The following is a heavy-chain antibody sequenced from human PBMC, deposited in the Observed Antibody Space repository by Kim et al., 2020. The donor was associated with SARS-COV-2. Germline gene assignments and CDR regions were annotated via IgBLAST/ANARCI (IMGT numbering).Heavy chain of an antibody. CDR3: ARDQEVVTLGAFDI. V-gene: IGHV3-48*02. D-gene: IGHD2-15*01. J-gene: IGHJ3*02. Sequence: ADSVKGRVTLSRDNAKNSLYLQMNSLRDEDTAVYYCARDQEVVTLGAFDIWGQGTMVTVSS.